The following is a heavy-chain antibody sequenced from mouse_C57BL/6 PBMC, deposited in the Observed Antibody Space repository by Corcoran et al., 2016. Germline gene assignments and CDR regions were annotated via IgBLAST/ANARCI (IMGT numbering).Heavy chain of an antibody. CDR1: GYTFTDYY. CDR3: ARWGFYAMDY. J-gene: IGHJ4*01. V-gene: IGHV1-76*01. CDR2: IYPGSGNT. Sequence: QVQLKQSGAELVRPGASVKLSCKASGYTFTDYYINWVKQRPGQGIEWIARIYPGSGNTYYNEKFKGKATLTAEKSSSTAYMQLSSLTSEDSAVYFCARWGFYAMDYWGQGTSVTVSS.